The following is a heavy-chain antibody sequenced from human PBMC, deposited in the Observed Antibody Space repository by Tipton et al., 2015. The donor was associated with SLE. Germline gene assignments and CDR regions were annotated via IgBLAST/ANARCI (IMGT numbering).Heavy chain of an antibody. Sequence: TLSLTCNVSGASISSGNFYWTWIRQPAGKGLECIGRISGNSNYNPYNPSLKSRVTISVDTSKNQFSLKLDSVTAADTAVYYCARESPYVDWLSEGSYHCYYMDVWGKGTTVTVSS. CDR2: ISGNSNY. V-gene: IGHV4-61*02. CDR1: GASISSGNFY. CDR3: ARESPYVDWLSEGSYHCYYMDV. D-gene: IGHD3-9*01. J-gene: IGHJ6*03.